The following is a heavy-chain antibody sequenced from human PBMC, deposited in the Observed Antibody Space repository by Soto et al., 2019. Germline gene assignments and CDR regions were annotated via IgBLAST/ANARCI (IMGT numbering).Heavy chain of an antibody. Sequence: PSETLSLTCAVSGDSISSDGYYWSWIRQHPGKGLEWIGHIYHSGTTYYNPALKSRVGISIDTSKNQFSLNVTSVTSADTAVYYCARVTTEFDYWGLGTLVTVSS. CDR2: IYHSGTT. CDR3: ARVTTEFDY. V-gene: IGHV4-31*11. D-gene: IGHD3-22*01. CDR1: GDSISSDGYY. J-gene: IGHJ4*02.